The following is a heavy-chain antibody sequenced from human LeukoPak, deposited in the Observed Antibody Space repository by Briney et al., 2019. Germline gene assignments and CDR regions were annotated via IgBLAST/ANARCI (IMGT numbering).Heavy chain of an antibody. CDR3: ARDTPGRGAGYYFDY. CDR1: GGSVSSGSYY. J-gene: IGHJ4*02. CDR2: IYYSGGT. Sequence: SETLSLTCTVSGGSVSSGSYYWSWIRQPPGKGLEWIGYIYYSGGTNYNPSLKSRVTISVDTSKNQFSLKLSSVTAADTAVYYCARDTPGRGAGYYFDYWGQGTLVTVSS. V-gene: IGHV4-61*01. D-gene: IGHD1-26*01.